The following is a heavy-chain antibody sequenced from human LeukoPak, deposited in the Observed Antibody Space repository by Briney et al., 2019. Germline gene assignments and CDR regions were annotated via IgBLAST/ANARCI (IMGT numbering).Heavy chain of an antibody. CDR3: ARPQPRGDYYGMDV. CDR1: GFTFSSYS. D-gene: IGHD3-10*01. V-gene: IGHV3-21*01. Sequence: PGGSLRLSCAASGFTFSSYSMNWVRQAPGKGLEWVSSISSSSSYIYYADSVKGRFTISRDNAKNSLYLQMNSLRAEDTAVYYCARPQPRGDYYGMDVWGQGTTVTVSS. J-gene: IGHJ6*02. CDR2: ISSSSSYI.